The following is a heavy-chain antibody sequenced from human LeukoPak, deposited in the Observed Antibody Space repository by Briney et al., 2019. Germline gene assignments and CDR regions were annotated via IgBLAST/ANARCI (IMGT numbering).Heavy chain of an antibody. V-gene: IGHV3-33*01. CDR1: GFTFSSYG. CDR2: IWYDGSNK. CDR3: ARPLYSGSYSAAGAFDI. D-gene: IGHD1-26*01. Sequence: GGSLRLSCAASGFTFSSYGMHWVRQAPGKGLEWVAVIWYDGSNKYYADSVKGRFTISRDNSKNTLYLQMNSLRAEDTAVYYCARPLYSGSYSAAGAFDIWGQGTMVTVSS. J-gene: IGHJ3*02.